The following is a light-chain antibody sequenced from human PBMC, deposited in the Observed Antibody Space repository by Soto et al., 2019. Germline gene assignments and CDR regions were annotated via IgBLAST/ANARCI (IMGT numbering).Light chain of an antibody. CDR3: GSYRSGTTLI. CDR2: EVA. J-gene: IGLJ2*01. Sequence: QSALTQPASVSGSLGQSITISCTGTSNNYVSWYQQHPGKAPKLMIDEVANRPSGVSNRFSGSKSGNTASLTISGLQAEDDADYYCGSYRSGTTLIFCGGTKLTVL. CDR1: SNNY. V-gene: IGLV2-14*01.